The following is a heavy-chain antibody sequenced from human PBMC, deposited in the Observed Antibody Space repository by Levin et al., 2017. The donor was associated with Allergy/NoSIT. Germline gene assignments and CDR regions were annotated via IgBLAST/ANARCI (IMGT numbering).Heavy chain of an antibody. D-gene: IGHD6-13*01. Sequence: GGSLRLSCAASGFTFSSYSMTWVRQAPGKGLEWVSYISPASSTIYYADSVKGRFTISRDNAKNSLYLQMNSLTDEDTADYYCATEGSSSWDNWFDPWGQGILVTVSS. CDR1: GFTFSSYS. V-gene: IGHV3-48*02. J-gene: IGHJ5*02. CDR3: ATEGSSSWDNWFDP. CDR2: ISPASSTI.